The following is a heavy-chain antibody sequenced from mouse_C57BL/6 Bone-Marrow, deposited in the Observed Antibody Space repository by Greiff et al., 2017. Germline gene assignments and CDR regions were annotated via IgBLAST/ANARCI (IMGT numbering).Heavy chain of an antibody. CDR2: IYPRSGNT. D-gene: IGHD1-1*02. Sequence: VQLQESGAELARPGASVKLSCKASGYTFTSYGISWVKQRTGQGLEWIGEIYPRSGNTYYNEKFKGKATLTADKSSSTAYMELRSLTSEDSAVYCCAMTLLCLWYFDVWGTGTTVTVSS. J-gene: IGHJ1*03. CDR3: AMTLLCLWYFDV. CDR1: GYTFTSYG. V-gene: IGHV1-81*01.